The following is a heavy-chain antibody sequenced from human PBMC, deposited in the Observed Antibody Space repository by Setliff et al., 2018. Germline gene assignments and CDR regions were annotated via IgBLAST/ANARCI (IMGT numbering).Heavy chain of an antibody. CDR2: IHHSGKA. CDR1: GSSISSGYY. V-gene: IGHV4-38-2*01. Sequence: PSETLSLTCAVSGSSISSGYYWGWIRQPPGKGLEWIVNIHHSGKAYYNPSLKSRVTMSVDTSKNHVSLKLSSVTAADTAVYYCARAHTWSLPNDNSGYPGWFDPWGQGTLVTVSS. J-gene: IGHJ5*02. D-gene: IGHD3-22*01. CDR3: ARAHTWSLPNDNSGYPGWFDP.